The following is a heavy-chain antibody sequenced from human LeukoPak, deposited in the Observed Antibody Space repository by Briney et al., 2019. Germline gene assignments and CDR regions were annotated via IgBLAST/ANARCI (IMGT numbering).Heavy chain of an antibody. V-gene: IGHV3-13*04. Sequence: GGSLRLSCAASGFTFSSYDMHWVRQATGRGLEWVSVIGTSGDTYYADSVKGRFTISRDNSKNTLYLQMNSPRAEDTAVYYCARGGRWLQSTADYWGQGTLVTVSS. CDR2: IGTSGDT. CDR3: ARGGRWLQSTADY. J-gene: IGHJ4*02. CDR1: GFTFSSYD. D-gene: IGHD5-24*01.